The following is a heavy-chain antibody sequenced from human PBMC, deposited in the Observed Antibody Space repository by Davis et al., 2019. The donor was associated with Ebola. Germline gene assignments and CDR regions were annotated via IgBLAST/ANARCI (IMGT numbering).Heavy chain of an antibody. CDR3: ARAAPDSTGYYYGMDV. CDR1: GFTVSSNY. V-gene: IGHV3-66*03. CDR2: IYSCGST. J-gene: IGHJ6*02. Sequence: GESLKISCAASGFTVSSNYMSWVRQAPGKGLEWVSVIYSCGSTYYPGSVKGRFTISRENAKNSLYLQMNSLRAGDTAVYYCARAAPDSTGYYYGMDVWGQGTTVTVSS. D-gene: IGHD2-2*01.